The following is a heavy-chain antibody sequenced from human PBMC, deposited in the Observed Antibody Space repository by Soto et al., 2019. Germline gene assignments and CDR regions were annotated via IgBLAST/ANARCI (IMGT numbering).Heavy chain of an antibody. Sequence: SQTLSLTCAISGDSVSSNSAAWNWIRQSPSRGLEWLGRTYYRSKWYNDYAVSVKSRITINPDTSKNQFSLQLNSVTPEDTAVYYCARVGGIAAAGTHRVFDYWGQGTLVTVYS. D-gene: IGHD6-13*01. CDR3: ARVGGIAAAGTHRVFDY. CDR1: GDSVSSNSAA. CDR2: TYYRSKWYN. V-gene: IGHV6-1*01. J-gene: IGHJ4*02.